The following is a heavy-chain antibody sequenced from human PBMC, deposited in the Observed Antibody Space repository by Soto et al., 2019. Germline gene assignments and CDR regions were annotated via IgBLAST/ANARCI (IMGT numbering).Heavy chain of an antibody. V-gene: IGHV1-2*04. CDR2: INPNSGGT. D-gene: IGHD2-15*01. CDR3: ARSGLLGYCSGGSCYSDYYYYYMDV. Sequence: ASVKVSCKASGYTFTGYYMHWVRQAPGQGLEWMGWINPNSGGTNYAQKFQGWVTMTRDTSISTAYMELSRLRSDDTAVYYCARSGLLGYCSGGSCYSDYYYYYMDVWGKGTTVTVSS. CDR1: GYTFTGYY. J-gene: IGHJ6*03.